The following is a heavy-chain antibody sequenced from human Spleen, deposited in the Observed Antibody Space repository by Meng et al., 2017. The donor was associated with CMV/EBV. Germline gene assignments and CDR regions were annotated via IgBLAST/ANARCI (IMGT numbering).Heavy chain of an antibody. CDR2: IKSTTDGGTT. J-gene: IGHJ4*02. CDR1: GHTFSHAW. D-gene: IGHD1-26*01. V-gene: IGHV3-15*01. Sequence: SCAVSGHTFSHAWMSWVRQAPGKGLEWVGRIKSTTDGGTTDYAAPVKGRFTISRDDSKNTVHLQMNSLKSEDTAVYYCATTQVGAPDYWGQGTLVTVSS. CDR3: ATTQVGAPDY.